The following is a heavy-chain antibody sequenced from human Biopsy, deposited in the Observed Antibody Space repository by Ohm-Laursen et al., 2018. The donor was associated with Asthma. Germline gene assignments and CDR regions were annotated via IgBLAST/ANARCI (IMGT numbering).Heavy chain of an antibody. V-gene: IGHV1-69*13. Sequence: VKISCKSLGGTLNTYVIGWVRQAPGQGLEWMGGINSVFGTTTYPQKLQDRVTITADDSTSTVYMELSSLRSEDTAVYYCARKAGSCISRTCYSLDFWGQGTLVTVSS. D-gene: IGHD2-2*01. CDR2: INSVFGTT. CDR3: ARKAGSCISRTCYSLDF. J-gene: IGHJ4*02. CDR1: GGTLNTYV.